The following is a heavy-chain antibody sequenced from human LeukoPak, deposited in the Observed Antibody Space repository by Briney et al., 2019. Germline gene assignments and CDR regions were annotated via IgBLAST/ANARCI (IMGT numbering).Heavy chain of an antibody. V-gene: IGHV4-39*02. D-gene: IGHD7-27*01. CDR1: GGSISSSSYY. J-gene: IGHJ4*02. Sequence: SETLSLTCTAPGGSISSSSYYWGWIRRPPGKGLEWIGSIYHSGSTYYNPSLKSRVTISVDTSKNQFSLKLSSVTAADTAVYYCARDLIPGDGDYWGQGTLVTVSS. CDR3: ARDLIPGDGDY. CDR2: IYHSGST.